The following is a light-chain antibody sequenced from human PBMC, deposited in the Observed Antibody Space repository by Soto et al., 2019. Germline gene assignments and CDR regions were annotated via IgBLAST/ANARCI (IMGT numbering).Light chain of an antibody. CDR1: QSISSY. V-gene: IGKV1-39*01. CDR3: QQSYSTPRT. CDR2: AAS. J-gene: IGKJ1*01. Sequence: PMTTTTYSLSAPVGDRVTIPCRASQSISSYLNWYQQKPGKAPKLLIYAASSLQSGVPSRFSGSGSGTDFTLTISSLQPEDFATYYCQQSYSTPRTFGQGTKVDIK.